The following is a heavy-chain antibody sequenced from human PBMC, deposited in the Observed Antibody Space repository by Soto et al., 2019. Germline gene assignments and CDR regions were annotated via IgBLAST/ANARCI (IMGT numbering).Heavy chain of an antibody. D-gene: IGHD3-3*01. V-gene: IGHV1-24*01. Sequence: ASVKVSCKVSGYTPTELSTHWVRQAPGKGLEWMGGFDPEDGETIYAQKFQGRVTMTEDTSTDTAYMELSSLRSEDTAVYYCAGSTIFGVVTSMDVWGQGTTVTVSS. CDR2: FDPEDGET. CDR1: GYTPTELS. J-gene: IGHJ6*02. CDR3: AGSTIFGVVTSMDV.